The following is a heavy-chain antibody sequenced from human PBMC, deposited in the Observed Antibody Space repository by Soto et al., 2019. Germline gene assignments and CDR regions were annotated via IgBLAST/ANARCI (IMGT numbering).Heavy chain of an antibody. CDR2: INIDGSST. V-gene: IGHV3-74*01. Sequence: GGSLRLSCAASGFTFSHYWMHWVRQAPGQGLVWVSRINIDGSSTSYADSVKGRFTVSRDNAKNTLYLQMNSLRVEDTAVYYCARDVIDRDWYFDLWGRGTLVTVSS. D-gene: IGHD3-10*01. CDR3: ARDVIDRDWYFDL. J-gene: IGHJ2*01. CDR1: GFTFSHYW.